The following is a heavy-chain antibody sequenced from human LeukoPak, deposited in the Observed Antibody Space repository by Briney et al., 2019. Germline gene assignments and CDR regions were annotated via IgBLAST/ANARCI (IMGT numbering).Heavy chain of an antibody. CDR1: GFTFSSYG. D-gene: IGHD6-6*01. V-gene: IGHV3-30*18. Sequence: PGRSLRLSCAASGFTFSSYGMHWVRQAPGKGLEWVAVISYDGSNKYYADSVKGRFTISRDNSKNTLYLQMNSLRAEDTAVYYCAKDGLYGSSGAFDIWGQGTMVTVSS. J-gene: IGHJ3*02. CDR3: AKDGLYGSSGAFDI. CDR2: ISYDGSNK.